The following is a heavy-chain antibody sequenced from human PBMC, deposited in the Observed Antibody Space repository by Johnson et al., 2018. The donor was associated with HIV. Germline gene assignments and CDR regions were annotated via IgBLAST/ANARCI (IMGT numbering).Heavy chain of an antibody. D-gene: IGHD3-16*01. CDR1: GFTFSTYG. V-gene: IGHV3-33*06. Sequence: VQVLESGGGVVQPGRSLRLSCAASGFTFSTYGMHWVRQAPGKGLAWVAIIWYDGTNKYYADSVKGRFTISRDNSKDTLYVQMNSLRAEDTAVYYCAKEGEAFDIWGQGTMVTVSS. CDR3: AKEGEAFDI. J-gene: IGHJ3*02. CDR2: IWYDGTNK.